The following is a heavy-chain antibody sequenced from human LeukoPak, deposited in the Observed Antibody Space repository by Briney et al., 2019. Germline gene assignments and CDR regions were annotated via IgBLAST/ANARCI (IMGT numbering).Heavy chain of an antibody. CDR2: ILGSGGGT. D-gene: IGHD4-23*01. J-gene: IGHJ6*02. V-gene: IGHV3-23*01. CDR1: GFTFSTYV. CDR3: ATTPGAYYYYHMDV. Sequence: GGSLRLSCAASGFTFSTYVMTWFRQAPGKGLEWVSAILGSGGGTYYTDSVKGRFTISRDNSKNPLYLQMNSLRAEDSAVYYCATTPGAYYYYHMDVWGQGTTVTVSS.